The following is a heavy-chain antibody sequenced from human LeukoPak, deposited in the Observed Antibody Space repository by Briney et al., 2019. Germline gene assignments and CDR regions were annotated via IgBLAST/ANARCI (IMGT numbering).Heavy chain of an antibody. CDR1: GFTFSSYA. D-gene: IGHD6-19*01. CDR2: NFGSGGST. V-gene: IGHV3-23*01. CDR3: AKTTTGYSSGRFPGWPVDY. Sequence: GGSLRLSCAAPGFTFSSYAMYWVRQAPGKGLQWVSGNFGSGGSTHYADSVKGRYTISRDNSKNTVYLQMNSLRDEDRAVYYCAKTTTGYSSGRFPGWPVDYWGQGTLVTVSS. J-gene: IGHJ4*02.